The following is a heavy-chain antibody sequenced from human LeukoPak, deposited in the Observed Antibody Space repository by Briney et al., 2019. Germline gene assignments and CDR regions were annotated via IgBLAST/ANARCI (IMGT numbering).Heavy chain of an antibody. V-gene: IGHV3-23*01. Sequence: GGSLRLSCVASGFTFSRYVMSWVRQAPGKGREWVSGISANGGRTYYADSVKGRFTISRDTSKNTLYLQVSSLRDDDTAMYHCVKDLYKGDSASWYFFHYWGQGTLVTVSS. CDR2: ISANGGRT. J-gene: IGHJ4*02. D-gene: IGHD6-13*01. CDR3: VKDLYKGDSASWYFFHY. CDR1: GFTFSRYV.